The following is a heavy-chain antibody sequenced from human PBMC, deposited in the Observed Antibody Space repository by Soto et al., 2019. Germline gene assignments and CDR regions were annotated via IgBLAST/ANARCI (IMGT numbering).Heavy chain of an antibody. J-gene: IGHJ6*02. D-gene: IGHD2-2*01. V-gene: IGHV3-30*18. CDR1: GFTFSSYG. CDR3: AKDLVPRWFVVVPAAIPHYYYGMDV. CDR2: ISYDGSNK. Sequence: QVQLVESGGGVVQPGRSLRLSCAASGFTFSSYGMHWVRQAPGKGLEWVAVISYDGSNKYYADSVKGRFTISRDNSKNTLYLQMNSLRAEDTAVYYCAKDLVPRWFVVVPAAIPHYYYGMDVWGQGTTVTVSS.